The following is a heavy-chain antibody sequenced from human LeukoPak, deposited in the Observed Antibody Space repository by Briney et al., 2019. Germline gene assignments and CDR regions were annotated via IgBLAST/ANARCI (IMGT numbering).Heavy chain of an antibody. V-gene: IGHV3-23*01. J-gene: IGHJ2*01. CDR2: ISGSGGST. CDR3: AKGGSAYDSSGYFSRGFDL. D-gene: IGHD3-22*01. CDR1: GFTFSSYA. Sequence: GGSLRLSCAASGFTFSSYAMSWVRQAPGKGLEWVSAISGSGGSTYYADSVKGRFTISRDNSKNTLYLQVNSLRAEDTAVYYCAKGGSAYDSSGYFSRGFDLWGRGTLVTVSS.